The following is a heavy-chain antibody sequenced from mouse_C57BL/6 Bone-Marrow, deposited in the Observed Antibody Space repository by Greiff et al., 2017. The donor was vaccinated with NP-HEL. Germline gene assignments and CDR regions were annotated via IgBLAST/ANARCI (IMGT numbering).Heavy chain of an antibody. CDR1: GYTFTSYW. CDR2: IDPSDSYT. J-gene: IGHJ3*01. D-gene: IGHD1-1*01. V-gene: IGHV1-59*01. Sequence: QVQLKQPGAELVRPGTSVTLSCKASGYTFTSYWMHWVKPRPGQGLEWIGVIDPSDSYTNYHQKFKGKATLTVDTSSSTAYMQLSSLTSEDSAVYYCARWVYYGSSPFAYWGQGTRVTVSA. CDR3: ARWVYYGSSPFAY.